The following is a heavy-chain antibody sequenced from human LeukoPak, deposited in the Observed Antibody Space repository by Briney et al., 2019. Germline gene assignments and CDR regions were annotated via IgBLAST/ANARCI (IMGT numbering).Heavy chain of an antibody. D-gene: IGHD2-21*02. J-gene: IGHJ4*02. CDR1: GGSFSGYY. CDR3: ARDFGDWRTDY. Sequence: SETLSLTCAVSGGSFSGYYWSWIRQPPGKGLEWIGEINHSGSTNYNPSLKSRVTISVDTSKNQFSLKLSSVTAADTAVYYCARDFGDWRTDYWGQGTLVTVSS. V-gene: IGHV4-34*01. CDR2: INHSGST.